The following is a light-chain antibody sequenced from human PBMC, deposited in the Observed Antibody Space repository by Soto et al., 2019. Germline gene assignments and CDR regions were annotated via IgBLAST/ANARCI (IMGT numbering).Light chain of an antibody. CDR1: QSISTY. Sequence: DIQMTQSPSSLSASVGDRFTITCRTSQSISTYLHWYQQKPGKAPNLLIYDISTLQSGVPSRFSGSGSGTDFTLTISSLQHEDFATYYCQQSYYNPTFGQGTKVDI. CDR2: DIS. J-gene: IGKJ1*01. CDR3: QQSYYNPT. V-gene: IGKV1-39*01.